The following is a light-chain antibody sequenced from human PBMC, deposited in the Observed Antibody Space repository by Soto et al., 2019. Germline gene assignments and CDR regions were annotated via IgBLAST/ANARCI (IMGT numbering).Light chain of an antibody. V-gene: IGLV2-14*01. J-gene: IGLJ2*01. Sequence: QSALTQPASVSGSPGQSITISCTGTGSDVGGYNYVSWYQQHPGKAPKLMIYGVSYRPSGASNRFSGSKSGNTASLTISGLQAEDEADYYCSSYTRSTTLVFGGGTKVTVL. CDR1: GSDVGGYNY. CDR3: SSYTRSTTLV. CDR2: GVS.